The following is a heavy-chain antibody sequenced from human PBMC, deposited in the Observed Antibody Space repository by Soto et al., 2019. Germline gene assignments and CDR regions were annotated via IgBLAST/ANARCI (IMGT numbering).Heavy chain of an antibody. J-gene: IGHJ4*02. V-gene: IGHV4-30-4*01. Sequence: PSETLYLSCTVSGGSISNPDYYWNLIRQPPGKGLEWIGSIFYSGDTSYNPSLKSRLNISVDTSKNQFSLSLRSVTASDTAVYFCAREGRLQSLDYWGQGTVVTVSS. CDR1: GGSISNPDYY. CDR3: AREGRLQSLDY. CDR2: IFYSGDT. D-gene: IGHD4-4*01.